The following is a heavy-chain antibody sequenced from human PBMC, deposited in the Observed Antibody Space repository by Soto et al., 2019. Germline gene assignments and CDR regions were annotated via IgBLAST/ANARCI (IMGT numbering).Heavy chain of an antibody. CDR2: IYYTGRT. Sequence: QVQLQESGPGLVKPSETLSLTCTVSGASVRSYYWTWIRQPPGKELEWIGYIYYTGRTNCNPSLKSRVTMSVDTSKNQFSLRLSSVTAADTAVYYCAKDLTIGGFFDPWGQGTLVTVSS. V-gene: IGHV4-59*02. CDR1: GASVRSYY. CDR3: AKDLTIGGFFDP. J-gene: IGHJ5*02. D-gene: IGHD3-9*01.